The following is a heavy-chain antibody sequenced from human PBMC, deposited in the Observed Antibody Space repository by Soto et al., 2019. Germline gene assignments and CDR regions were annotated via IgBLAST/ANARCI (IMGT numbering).Heavy chain of an antibody. V-gene: IGHV1-69*01. CDR1: GDTFSRYA. Sequence: QVQLVQSGAEVKKPGSSVKVSCKASGDTFSRYAISWVRQAPGQGLEWMGGIIPTFGTPNYAQKFQGRFTIIADESTSTVYMEVSSLTSEDTAMYYCARVAYGDYGVDVWGQGTRVTVSS. J-gene: IGHJ6*02. CDR3: ARVAYGDYGVDV. D-gene: IGHD4-17*01. CDR2: IIPTFGTP.